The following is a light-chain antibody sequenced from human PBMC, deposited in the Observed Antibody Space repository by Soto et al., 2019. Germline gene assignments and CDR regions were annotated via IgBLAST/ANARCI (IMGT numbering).Light chain of an antibody. CDR1: QSVSTY. J-gene: IGKJ3*01. CDR2: DAS. CDR3: QQRSNWI. V-gene: IGKV3-11*01. Sequence: DIVLTQSPSTLSLSPGERATLSCRASQSVSTYVAWYQQKPGQAPRLLIYDASNRATGIPARFSGSGSGTDFTLTISRLEPEDFAVYYCQQRSNWIFGPGTKVDIK.